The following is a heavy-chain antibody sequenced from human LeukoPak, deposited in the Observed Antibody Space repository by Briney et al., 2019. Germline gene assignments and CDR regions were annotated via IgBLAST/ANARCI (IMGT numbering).Heavy chain of an antibody. D-gene: IGHD6-13*01. CDR2: INPISGGT. J-gene: IGHJ6*02. V-gene: IGHV1-2*02. CDR3: ARDRRSAAGIDYYYYGMDV. Sequence: ASVKVSCKASGYTFTGHYMHWVRQAPGQGLEWMGWINPISGGTNFAQKFQGRVTMTRDTSISTAYMELSRLRSDDTAVYYCARDRRSAAGIDYYYYGMDVWGQGTTVTVSS. CDR1: GYTFTGHY.